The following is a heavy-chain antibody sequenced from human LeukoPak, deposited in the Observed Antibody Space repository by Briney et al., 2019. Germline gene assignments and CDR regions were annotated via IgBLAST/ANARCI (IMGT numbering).Heavy chain of an antibody. V-gene: IGHV4-4*02. J-gene: IGHJ4*02. CDR3: AREEALGSGSFDY. CDR2: IYYSGST. Sequence: SETLSLTCAVSGGSISSSNWWSWVRQPPGKGLEWIGYIYYSGSTNYNPSLKSRVTISVDTSKNQSSLKLGSVTAADTAVYYCAREEALGSGSFDYWGQGTLVTVSS. D-gene: IGHD1-26*01. CDR1: GGSISSSNW.